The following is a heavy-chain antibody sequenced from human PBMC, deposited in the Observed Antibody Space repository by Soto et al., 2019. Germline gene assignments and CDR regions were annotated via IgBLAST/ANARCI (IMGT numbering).Heavy chain of an antibody. D-gene: IGHD6-6*01. Sequence: GGSLRLSCAASGFTFSSYAMSWVRQAPGEGLEWVSTITASGGATYCADSVKGRFTVSRDNSKNTLYLQMQSLRAEDTALYFCAKLETISGRPVLWGQGTMVTVSS. V-gene: IGHV3-23*01. CDR1: GFTFSSYA. J-gene: IGHJ3*01. CDR3: AKLETISGRPVL. CDR2: ITASGGAT.